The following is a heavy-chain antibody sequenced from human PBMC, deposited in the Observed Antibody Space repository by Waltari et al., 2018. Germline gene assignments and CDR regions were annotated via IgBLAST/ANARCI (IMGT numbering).Heavy chain of an antibody. D-gene: IGHD6-19*01. CDR1: GYTFTSYY. V-gene: IGHV1-24*01. CDR3: ATVDPGSGWYPYYYYGMDV. Sequence: QVQLVQSGAEVKKPGASVKVSCKASGYTFTSYYMHWVRQAPGKGLEWMGGFDPEDGETIYAQKFQGRVTMTEDTSTDTAYMELSSLRSEDTAVYYCATVDPGSGWYPYYYYGMDVWGQGTTVTVSS. J-gene: IGHJ6*02. CDR2: FDPEDGET.